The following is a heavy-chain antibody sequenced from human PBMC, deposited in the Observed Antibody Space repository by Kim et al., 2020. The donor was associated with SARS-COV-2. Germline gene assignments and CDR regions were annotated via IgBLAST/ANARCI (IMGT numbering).Heavy chain of an antibody. J-gene: IGHJ4*02. V-gene: IGHV3-73*01. Sequence: GGSLRLSCAASGFTFSGSAMLWVRQASGKGLEWVGRTRSKANSYATAYAASVKGRFTISRDDSKNTAYLQMNSLKTEDTAVYYCTAEKGSGSPFDYWGQGTLVTVSS. CDR2: TRSKANSYAT. CDR3: TAEKGSGSPFDY. D-gene: IGHD3-10*01. CDR1: GFTFSGSA.